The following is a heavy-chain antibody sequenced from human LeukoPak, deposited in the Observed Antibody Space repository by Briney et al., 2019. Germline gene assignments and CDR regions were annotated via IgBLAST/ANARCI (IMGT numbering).Heavy chain of an antibody. J-gene: IGHJ6*03. D-gene: IGHD4-17*01. CDR1: GGSISSYY. CDR2: IYYSGST. CDR3: ARDYRDLGDYVYYYYYMDV. V-gene: IGHV4-59*01. Sequence: SETLSLTCTVSGGSISSYYWSWIRQPPGKGLEWIGYIYYSGSTNYNPSLKSRVTISVDTSKNQFSLKLSSVTAADTAVYYCARDYRDLGDYVYYYYYMDVWGKGTTVTVSS.